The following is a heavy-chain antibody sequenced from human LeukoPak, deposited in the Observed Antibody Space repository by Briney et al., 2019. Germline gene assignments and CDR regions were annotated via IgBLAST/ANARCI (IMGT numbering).Heavy chain of an antibody. CDR2: IIPIFGIA. Sequence: SVKVSCKASGGTFSSYAISWVRQAPGQGLEWMGRIIPIFGIANYAQKFQGRVTITADKSTSTAYMELSSLRSEDTAVHYCARDQKPDIVVVPAARPHWFDPWGQGTLVTVSS. D-gene: IGHD2-2*01. J-gene: IGHJ5*02. CDR3: ARDQKPDIVVVPAARPHWFDP. V-gene: IGHV1-69*04. CDR1: GGTFSSYA.